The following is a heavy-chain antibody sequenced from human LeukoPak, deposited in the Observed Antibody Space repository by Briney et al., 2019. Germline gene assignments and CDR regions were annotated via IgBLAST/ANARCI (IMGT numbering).Heavy chain of an antibody. V-gene: IGHV4-59*06. J-gene: IGHJ4*02. CDR3: ARGRFYGFSGDS. CDR2: IYHSGST. D-gene: IGHD2/OR15-2a*01. CDR1: GGSISSYY. Sequence: SETLSLTCTVSGGSISSYYWSWIRQHPGKGLEWIGFIYHSGSTSYNPSLKSRLSISVDTSKNQFSLKLNSVTAADTAVYYCARGRFYGFSGDSWGQGTLVTVSS.